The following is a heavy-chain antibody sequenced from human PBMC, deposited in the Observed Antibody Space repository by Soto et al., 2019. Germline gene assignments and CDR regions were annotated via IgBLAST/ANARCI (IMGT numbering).Heavy chain of an antibody. D-gene: IGHD3-22*01. V-gene: IGHV1-69*04. CDR2: IIPILGIA. Sequence: ASVKVSCKASGGTFSRYTISWVRQAPGQGFEWMGRIIPILGIANYAQKFQGRVTITADKSTSTAYMELSSLKSEDTAVYYCAREGSYYDSSGYYKFDYWGQGTLVTVSS. J-gene: IGHJ4*02. CDR1: GGTFSRYT. CDR3: AREGSYYDSSGYYKFDY.